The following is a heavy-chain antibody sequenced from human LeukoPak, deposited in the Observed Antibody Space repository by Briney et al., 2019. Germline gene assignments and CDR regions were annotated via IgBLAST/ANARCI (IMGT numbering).Heavy chain of an antibody. CDR3: AKDGPSRQLLKLDYYYYYMDV. CDR1: GFTFSSYA. D-gene: IGHD2-2*01. J-gene: IGHJ6*03. CDR2: ISGSGGST. V-gene: IGHV3-23*01. Sequence: PGGSLRLSCAASGFTFSSYAMSWVRQAPGKGLEWVSAISGSGGSTYYADSVKGRFTIPRDNSKNTLYLQMNSLRAEDTAVYYCAKDGPSRQLLKLDYYYYYMDVWGKGTTVTVSS.